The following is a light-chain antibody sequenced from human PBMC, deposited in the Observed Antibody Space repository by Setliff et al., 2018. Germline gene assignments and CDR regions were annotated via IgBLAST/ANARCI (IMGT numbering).Light chain of an antibody. CDR1: SRDVGSYDF. CDR3: SSYTNSNTYV. V-gene: IGLV2-14*03. J-gene: IGLJ1*01. CDR2: DVT. Sequence: QSALTQPASVSGSPGQSITISCIGSSRDVGSYDFVSWYQQHPGKAPKLIIYDVTGRPSGVSDRFSGSKSGNTASLTISGLQAEDEADHYCSSYTNSNTYVFGTGTKVTVL.